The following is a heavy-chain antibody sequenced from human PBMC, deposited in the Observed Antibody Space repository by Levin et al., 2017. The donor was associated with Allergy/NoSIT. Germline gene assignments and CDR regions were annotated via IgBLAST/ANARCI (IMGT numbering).Heavy chain of an antibody. Sequence: PGGSLRLSCAASGFMFNNYAMTWVRQAPGKGLEWVSAIGGGYTTYYASSVKGRFTISRDNSKNTLYLEMNSLRADDTAIYYCAKNGDSGPIYNDYWGQGTLVTVFS. CDR1: GFMFNNYA. CDR2: IGGGYTT. V-gene: IGHV3-23*01. D-gene: IGHD3-10*01. CDR3: AKNGDSGPIYNDY. J-gene: IGHJ4*02.